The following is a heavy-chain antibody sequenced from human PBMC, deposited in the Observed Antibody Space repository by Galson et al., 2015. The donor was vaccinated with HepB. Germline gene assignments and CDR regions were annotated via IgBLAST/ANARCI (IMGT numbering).Heavy chain of an antibody. CDR1: GFTFSSYS. Sequence: SLRLSCAVSGFTFSSYSLNWVRQAPGKGLEWVSYISSSSNTIYYADSVKGRFTISRDNAKNAVYLQMNSLKTEDTAVYYCVSPHCSGGTTCYWGYWGQGTLVTVSS. V-gene: IGHV3-48*01. CDR3: VSPHCSGGTTCYWGY. CDR2: ISSSSNTI. D-gene: IGHD2-15*01. J-gene: IGHJ4*02.